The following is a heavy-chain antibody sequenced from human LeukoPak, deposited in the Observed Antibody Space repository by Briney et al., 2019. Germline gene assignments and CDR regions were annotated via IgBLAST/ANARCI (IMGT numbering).Heavy chain of an antibody. Sequence: GGPLRLSCAASGFTFSSYGMHWVRQAPGKGLEWVAVISYDGSNKYYADSVKGRFTISRDNSKNTLYLQMNSLRAEDTAVYYCASRYSYGYSPDYWGQGTLVTVSS. J-gene: IGHJ4*02. CDR1: GFTFSSYG. CDR2: ISYDGSNK. V-gene: IGHV3-30*03. D-gene: IGHD5-18*01. CDR3: ASRYSYGYSPDY.